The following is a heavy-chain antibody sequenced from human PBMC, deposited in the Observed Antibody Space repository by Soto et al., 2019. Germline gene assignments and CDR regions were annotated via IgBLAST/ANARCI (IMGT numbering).Heavy chain of an antibody. CDR2: ISWNSGSI. Sequence: PAGSVRLSCAPSGFTFDDYAMHWVRQAPGKGLEWVSGISWNSGSIGYADSVKGRFTISRDNAKNSLYLQMNSLRAEDTALYYCAKDLRYQDTPPPDYYYGMDVWGQGTTVTVSS. D-gene: IGHD2-15*01. CDR1: GFTFDDYA. V-gene: IGHV3-9*01. J-gene: IGHJ6*02. CDR3: AKDLRYQDTPPPDYYYGMDV.